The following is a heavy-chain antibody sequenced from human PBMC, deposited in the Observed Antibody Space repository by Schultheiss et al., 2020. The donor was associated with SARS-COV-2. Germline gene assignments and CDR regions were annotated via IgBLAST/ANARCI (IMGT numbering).Heavy chain of an antibody. CDR1: GLSSDY. Sequence: GGSLRLSCAASGLSSDYMHWVRQVPGTGLEWVANINQDGREMYYVDSVKGRFTISRDNAKNSLYLQMNSLRAEDTAVYYCARYGVTAADRFGMDVWGQGTTVTVSS. CDR2: INQDGREM. D-gene: IGHD6-13*01. CDR3: ARYGVTAADRFGMDV. J-gene: IGHJ6*02. V-gene: IGHV3-7*03.